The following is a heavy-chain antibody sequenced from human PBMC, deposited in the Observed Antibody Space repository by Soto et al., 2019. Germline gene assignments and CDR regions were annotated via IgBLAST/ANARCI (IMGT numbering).Heavy chain of an antibody. J-gene: IGHJ4*02. Sequence: EVQLLESGGGLVQPGGSLRLSCAASGFTFSSYAVSWVRQAPGKGPEWISSISGSGSTIYYADSVKGRFTISRDNSKSTLYLQMGSLRAEDTAVYYCAKVFYYYDSSGYYYFDYWGQGTLVTVSS. CDR1: GFTFSSYA. V-gene: IGHV3-23*01. CDR3: AKVFYYYDSSGYYYFDY. D-gene: IGHD3-22*01. CDR2: ISGSGSTI.